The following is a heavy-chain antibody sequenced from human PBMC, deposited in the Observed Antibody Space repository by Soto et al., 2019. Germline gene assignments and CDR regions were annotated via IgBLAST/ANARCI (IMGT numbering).Heavy chain of an antibody. Sequence: QVQVVESGGGVVQPGRSLTLSCAASGFTLRTNAMHWVRQAPGKGLEWVAVIVSDGSRKYYSDSAKGRFTISRDTSKNTLYLQMNGLGVEDTALYYCAREGHGDYGDYGACDIWGQGTMVTVSS. CDR2: IVSDGSRK. CDR1: GFTLRTNA. J-gene: IGHJ3*02. D-gene: IGHD4-17*01. V-gene: IGHV3-30*04. CDR3: AREGHGDYGDYGACDI.